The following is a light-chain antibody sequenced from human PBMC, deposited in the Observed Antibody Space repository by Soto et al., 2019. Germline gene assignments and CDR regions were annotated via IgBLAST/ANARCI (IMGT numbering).Light chain of an antibody. Sequence: AVQLTQFPSSLSASVGDRITITCRASQAVSRGFAWYQQKPGKPPRLLIYDAPILEPGVPSTFSGSGSGTDFTLTISSLQPEDFTTYFCQQYHNFPFTSGPGTKIHVK. CDR1: QAVSRG. CDR2: DAP. V-gene: IGKV1D-13*01. CDR3: QQYHNFPFT. J-gene: IGKJ3*01.